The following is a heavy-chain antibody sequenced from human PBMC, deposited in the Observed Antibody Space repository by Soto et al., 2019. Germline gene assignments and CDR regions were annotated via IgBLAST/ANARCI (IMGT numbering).Heavy chain of an antibody. CDR1: GDTVTKYG. Sequence: QVQLVQSGGEVKKPGASVKVSCKASGDTVTKYGISWVRQAPGQGLEWLGWISFYNGHTNYALKFQDRITLTTDTSTSTASMELRSLTSDATAVYYCASATSIAVAGKETWGQGTLVTVSS. CDR3: ASATSIAVAGKET. CDR2: ISFYNGHT. V-gene: IGHV1-18*01. D-gene: IGHD6-19*01. J-gene: IGHJ4*02.